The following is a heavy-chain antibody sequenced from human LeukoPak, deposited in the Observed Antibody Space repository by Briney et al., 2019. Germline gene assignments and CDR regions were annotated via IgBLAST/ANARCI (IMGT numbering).Heavy chain of an antibody. Sequence: GGSLRLSCAASGFIVSSNYMNWVRQAPGKGLEWVSVIYYGGSTYYADSVKGRFTISRDNSKNTLYLQMNSLRAEDTAVYYCARTYSSSSYSPFDYWDQGILVSVSS. J-gene: IGHJ4*02. CDR1: GFIVSSNY. CDR2: IYYGGST. CDR3: ARTYSSSSYSPFDY. D-gene: IGHD6-13*01. V-gene: IGHV3-53*01.